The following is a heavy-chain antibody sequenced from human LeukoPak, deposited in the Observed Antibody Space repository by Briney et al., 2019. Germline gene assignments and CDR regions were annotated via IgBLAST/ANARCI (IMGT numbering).Heavy chain of an antibody. CDR2: IYYSGST. V-gene: IGHV4-30-4*08. CDR3: ARVFPYSGSDI. Sequence: PSETLSLTCTVSGGSISSYYWSWIRQPPGKGLEWIGYIYYSGSTYYNPSLKSRVTISVDTSKNQFSLKLSSVTAADTAVYYCARVFPYSGSDIWGQGTMVTVSS. CDR1: GGSISSYY. J-gene: IGHJ3*02. D-gene: IGHD5-12*01.